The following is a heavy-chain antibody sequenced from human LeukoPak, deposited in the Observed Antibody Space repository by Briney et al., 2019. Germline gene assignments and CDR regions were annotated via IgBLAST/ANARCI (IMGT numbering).Heavy chain of an antibody. CDR1: GYTFTSYA. J-gene: IGHJ3*02. V-gene: IGHV7-4-1*02. CDR3: ARAVSPSDPYDAFDS. CDR2: INTNTGNP. Sequence: ASVKVSCMASGYTFTSYAMNWVRQAPGQGLEWVGWINTNTGNPTYAQGFTGRFVFSLDTSVSTAYLQISSLKAEDTAVYYCARAVSPSDPYDAFDSWGQGTMVSLCS.